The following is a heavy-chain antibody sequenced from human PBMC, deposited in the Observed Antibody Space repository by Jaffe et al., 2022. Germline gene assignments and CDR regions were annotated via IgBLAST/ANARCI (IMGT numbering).Heavy chain of an antibody. V-gene: IGHV1-3*01. D-gene: IGHD3-3*01. CDR1: GYTFTSYA. J-gene: IGHJ4*02. Sequence: QVQLVQSGAEVKKPGASVKVSCKASGYTFTSYAMHWVRQAPGQRLEWMGWINAGNGNTKYSQKFQGRVTITRDTSASTAYMELSSLRSEDTAVYYCARDGAAKTPRITIFGVVTPLDYWGQGTLVTVSS. CDR2: INAGNGNT. CDR3: ARDGAAKTPRITIFGVVTPLDY.